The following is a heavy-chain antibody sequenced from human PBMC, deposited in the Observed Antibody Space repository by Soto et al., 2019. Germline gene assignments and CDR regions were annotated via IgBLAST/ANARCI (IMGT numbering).Heavy chain of an antibody. J-gene: IGHJ6*02. CDR1: GYTFTSYD. CDR3: ARGGYDFWSGYYTGYYYYYGMDV. V-gene: IGHV1-8*01. D-gene: IGHD3-3*01. CDR2: MNPNSGNT. Sequence: ASVKVSCKASGYTFTSYDINWVRQATGQGLERMGWMNPNSGNTGYAQKFQGRVTMTRNTSISTAYMELSSLRSEDTAVYYCARGGYDFWSGYYTGYYYYYGMDVWGQGTTVTVSS.